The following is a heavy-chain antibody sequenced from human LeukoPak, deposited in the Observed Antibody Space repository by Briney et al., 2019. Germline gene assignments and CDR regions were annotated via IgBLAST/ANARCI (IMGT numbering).Heavy chain of an antibody. Sequence: GESLRLSCAASGFPFSTYTMGWVRQTPGKGLDGVSDINPSGFRPFYADSVRGRFTITSENSQNTVYLHVNNLRLRSHALYFCAQAGNASWYHYWGQGTLVTVSS. CDR1: GFPFSTYT. CDR2: INPSGFRP. CDR3: AQAGNASWYHY. J-gene: IGHJ4*02. D-gene: IGHD6-13*01. V-gene: IGHV3-23*01.